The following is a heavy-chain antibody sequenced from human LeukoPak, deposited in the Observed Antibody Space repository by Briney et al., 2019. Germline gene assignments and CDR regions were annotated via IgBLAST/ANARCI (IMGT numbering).Heavy chain of an antibody. V-gene: IGHV4-59*08. CDR2: IYYSGST. J-gene: IGHJ6*02. CDR3: ARLGPTYCGGGCYSSYYGMDV. D-gene: IGHD2-21*02. CDR1: GGSISSYY. Sequence: SETLSLTCTVSGGSISSYYWSWIRQPPGKGLEWIGYIYYSGSTNYNPSLKSRVTISVDTSKNQFSLKLSSVTAADTAVYYCARLGPTYCGGGCYSSYYGMDVWGQGTTVTVSS.